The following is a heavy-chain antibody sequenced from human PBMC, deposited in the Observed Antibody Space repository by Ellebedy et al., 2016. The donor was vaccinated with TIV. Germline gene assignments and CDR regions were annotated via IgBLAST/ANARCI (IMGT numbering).Heavy chain of an antibody. J-gene: IGHJ4*02. CDR2: IYSGGST. V-gene: IGHV3-53*01. CDR3: ARYYSSSWYHYFDY. Sequence: GESLKISXAASGFTVSSNYMSWVRQAPGKGLEWVSVIYSGGSTYYADSVKGRFTISRDNSKNTLYLQMNSLRAEDTAVYYCARYYSSSWYHYFDYWGQGTLVTVSS. CDR1: GFTVSSNY. D-gene: IGHD6-13*01.